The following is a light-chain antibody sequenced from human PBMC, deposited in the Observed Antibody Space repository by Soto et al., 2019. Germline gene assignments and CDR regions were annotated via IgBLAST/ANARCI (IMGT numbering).Light chain of an antibody. V-gene: IGLV1-44*01. CDR3: AAWDGSLNVVL. J-gene: IGLJ2*01. CDR1: SSNIGTNT. Sequence: QTVVTQPPSASGTPGQRVAISCSGSSSNIGTNTVNWYQQLPGSAPQLLIYNTNQRPSGVPGRFSGSKSGASASLAISGLQSEDEADYYCAAWDGSLNVVLFGGGTKVTV. CDR2: NTN.